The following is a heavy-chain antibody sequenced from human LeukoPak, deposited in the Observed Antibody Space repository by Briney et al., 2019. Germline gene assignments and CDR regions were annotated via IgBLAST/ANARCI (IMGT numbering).Heavy chain of an antibody. J-gene: IGHJ4*02. V-gene: IGHV3-74*01. D-gene: IGHD4-23*01. Sequence: GGSLRLSCAASGFTFSSYWMNWVRQAPGKGLVWVSRIASDGSSTTYADSVKGRFSISRDNAKNTLYLQMNSLRVEDTAVYYCAGGRPHGNDYWGQGTLVTVSS. CDR2: IASDGSST. CDR3: AGGRPHGNDY. CDR1: GFTFSSYW.